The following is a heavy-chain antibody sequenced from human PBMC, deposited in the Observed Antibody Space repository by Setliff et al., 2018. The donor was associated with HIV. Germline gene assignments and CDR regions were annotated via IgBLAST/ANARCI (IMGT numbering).Heavy chain of an antibody. CDR1: GGSISSYY. Sequence: SETLSLTCTVSGGSISSYYWSWIRQPPGKGLEWIGNIHYSGSTNYNPSLKSRVTISVDTSRSQFSLRLTSVTAADTAIYYCARQVSIPGVAITPVDYWGQGALVTVSS. CDR2: IHYSGST. CDR3: ARQVSIPGVAITPVDY. J-gene: IGHJ4*02. V-gene: IGHV4-59*08. D-gene: IGHD5-12*01.